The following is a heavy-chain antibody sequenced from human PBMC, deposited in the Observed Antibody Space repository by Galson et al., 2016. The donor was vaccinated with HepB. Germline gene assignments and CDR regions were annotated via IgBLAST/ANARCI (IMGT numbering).Heavy chain of an antibody. Sequence: SLRLSCAASRFPFSSRSMTWVRQAPGKGLEWVSAITGNGDSTYYADSVKGRFTISRDNSKNILFLQMNSLRPEDTAIYYCAKPQGIGWEVSLYYYYYGLDVWGPGTTVTVSS. CDR3: AKPQGIGWEVSLYYYYYGLDV. J-gene: IGHJ6*02. D-gene: IGHD6-19*01. CDR1: RFPFSSRS. V-gene: IGHV3-23*01. CDR2: ITGNGDST.